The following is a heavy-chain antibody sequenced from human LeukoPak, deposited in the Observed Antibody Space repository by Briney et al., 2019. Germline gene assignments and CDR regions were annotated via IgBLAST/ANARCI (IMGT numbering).Heavy chain of an antibody. D-gene: IGHD2-15*01. V-gene: IGHV1-69*05. CDR3: ARLQARCSGGSRYQDY. CDR2: IIPIFGTA. Sequence: GSSVKVSCKASGGTFSSYAISWVRQAPGQGLEWMGGIIPIFGTANYAQKFQGRVTITTDESTSTAYMELSSLRSEDTAVYYCARLQARCSGGSRYQDYWGQGTLVTVSS. J-gene: IGHJ4*02. CDR1: GGTFSSYA.